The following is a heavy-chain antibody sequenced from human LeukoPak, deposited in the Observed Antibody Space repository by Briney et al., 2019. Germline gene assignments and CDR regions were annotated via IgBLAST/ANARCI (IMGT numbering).Heavy chain of an antibody. J-gene: IGHJ4*02. D-gene: IGHD3-22*01. CDR1: GGSISSYY. CDR3: ARLPAEYYDTGGYYHDYYFDY. V-gene: IGHV4-59*01. CDR2: IYYSGST. Sequence: PSETLSLTCTVSGGSISSYYWNWIRQPPGKGLEWIGYIYYSGSTNYNPSLKSRVTISIDTSKNQFSLKLSSVTAADTAVYYCARLPAEYYDTGGYYHDYYFDYWGQGTLVTVSS.